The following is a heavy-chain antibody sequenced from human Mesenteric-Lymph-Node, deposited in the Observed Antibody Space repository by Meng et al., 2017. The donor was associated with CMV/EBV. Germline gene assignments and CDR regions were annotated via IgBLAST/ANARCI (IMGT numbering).Heavy chain of an antibody. J-gene: IGHJ4*02. D-gene: IGHD3-16*01. CDR2: ITGSGDRT. V-gene: IGHV3-23*01. CDR3: ARDPRWGIDY. CDR1: GFTFRSYA. Sequence: LSCAASGFTFRSYAMSWVRKAAGKGLEWVSSITGSGDRTHYADSVKGRFIVSRDNNKNTLYLQMKSLRGEDTAVYYCARDPRWGIDYWGQGTLVTVSS.